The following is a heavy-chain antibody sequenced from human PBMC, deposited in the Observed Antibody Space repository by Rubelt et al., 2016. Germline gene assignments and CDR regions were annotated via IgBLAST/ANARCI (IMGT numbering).Heavy chain of an antibody. CDR1: GGSFSGYY. CDR2: INHSGSN. CDR3: ASDSSGFDAFDI. J-gene: IGHJ3*02. V-gene: IGHV4-34*01. D-gene: IGHD6-19*01. Sequence: QVQLQQWGAGLLKPSETLSLTCAVYGGSFSGYYWSWIRQPPGKGLEWIGAINHSGSNNYNPSLKSRVTISVDTSKNQFSLKLSAVTAADTAVYYCASDSSGFDAFDIWGQGTMVTVSS.